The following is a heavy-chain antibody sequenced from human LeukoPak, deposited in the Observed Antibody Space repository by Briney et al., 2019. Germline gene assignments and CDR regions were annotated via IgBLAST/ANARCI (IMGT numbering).Heavy chain of an antibody. V-gene: IGHV4-59*05. Sequence: PAETLSPTCTVSGGSISGYYWSWLRQPPGKGLEWIGSIYYSGSTYYNPSLKSRVTISVGTSKNQFSLKLSSVTAADTAVYYCARLNAVWSGYYTADQGWFDPWGQGTLVTVSS. CDR3: ARLNAVWSGYYTADQGWFDP. CDR2: IYYSGST. J-gene: IGHJ5*02. CDR1: GGSISGYY. D-gene: IGHD3-3*01.